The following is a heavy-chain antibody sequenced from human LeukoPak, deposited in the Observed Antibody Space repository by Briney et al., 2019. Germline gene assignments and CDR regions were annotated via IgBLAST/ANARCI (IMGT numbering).Heavy chain of an antibody. CDR3: VSSGGDLQH. CDR1: GGSFSGYS. V-gene: IGHV4-34*01. J-gene: IGHJ1*01. Sequence: SETLSLTCAVYGGSFSGYSWSWIRQPPGKGLEWIGEINHSGSTNYNPSLKSRVTISVDTSKNQFSLKLSSVTAADTAVYYCVSSGGDLQHWGQGTLVTVSS. CDR2: INHSGST. D-gene: IGHD2-21*02.